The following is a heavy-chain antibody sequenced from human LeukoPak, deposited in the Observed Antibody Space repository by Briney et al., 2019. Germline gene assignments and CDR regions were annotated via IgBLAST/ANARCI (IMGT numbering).Heavy chain of an antibody. CDR2: IKHDGSEN. CDR3: VVSLYYYYYYGLDV. V-gene: IGHV3-7*02. Sequence: HPGGSLRLSCAASGFTFSSYWMAWVRQAPGKGLECVANIKHDGSENYYVDSAKGRFTISRDNAKNSVYLQMNSLRAEDTAVYYCVVSLYYYYYYGLDVWGQGTTVTVSS. CDR1: GFTFSSYW. J-gene: IGHJ6*02.